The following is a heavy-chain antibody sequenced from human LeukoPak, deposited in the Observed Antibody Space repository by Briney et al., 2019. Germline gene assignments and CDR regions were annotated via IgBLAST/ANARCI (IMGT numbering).Heavy chain of an antibody. J-gene: IGHJ4*02. CDR2: ISGSGGST. Sequence: GGSLRLSCVASGFTFSSCGMNWVRQAPGKGLEWVSAISGSGGSTYYADSVKGRFTISRDNSKNSLYLQMNSLRAEDTAVYYCAKALPPTIAMVRGVSVAPTDYCGQGTLVTVSS. CDR1: GFTFSSCG. D-gene: IGHD3-10*01. CDR3: AKALPPTIAMVRGVSVAPTDY. V-gene: IGHV3-23*01.